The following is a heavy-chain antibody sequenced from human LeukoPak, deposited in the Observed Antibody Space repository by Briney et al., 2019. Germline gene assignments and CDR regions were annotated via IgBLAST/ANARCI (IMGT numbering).Heavy chain of an antibody. D-gene: IGHD3/OR15-3a*01. CDR3: ALGYNYGFGPFDF. J-gene: IGHJ3*01. Sequence: ASVKVSCKASGGTFSSYAISWVRQAPGQGLEWMGWISPFNGNTNFAPAVQGRLTMTTDTSTSTAYMDLRSLRSDDTAVYYCALGYNYGFGPFDFWGQGTLVTVS. CDR2: ISPFNGNT. V-gene: IGHV1-18*01. CDR1: GGTFSSYA.